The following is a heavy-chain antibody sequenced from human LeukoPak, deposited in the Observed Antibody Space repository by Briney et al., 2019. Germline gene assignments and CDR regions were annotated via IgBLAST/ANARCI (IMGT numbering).Heavy chain of an antibody. V-gene: IGHV1-8*02. Sequence: ASVKVSCKASGGTFSSYAISWVRQAPGQGLEWMGWMNPNSGNTGYAQKFQGRVTMTRNTSISTAYMELSSLRSEDTAVYYCAREPDDYSNYLLDYWGQGTLVTVSS. D-gene: IGHD4-11*01. CDR2: MNPNSGNT. J-gene: IGHJ4*02. CDR3: AREPDDYSNYLLDY. CDR1: GGTFSSYA.